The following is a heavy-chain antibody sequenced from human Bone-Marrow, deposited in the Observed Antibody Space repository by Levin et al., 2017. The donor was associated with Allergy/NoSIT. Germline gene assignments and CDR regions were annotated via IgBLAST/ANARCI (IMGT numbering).Heavy chain of an antibody. CDR2: ISNDGNYK. D-gene: IGHD2-2*02. Sequence: GGSLRLSCVASGFTFSNYGMHWVRQAPGKGLEWVAVISNDGNYKYYADSVKGRFTISRDNSKNTLHLQMNSLRAEDTAVYFCARPSTTGYTAYYYGMDVWGQGTTVTVSS. J-gene: IGHJ6*02. CDR1: GFTFSNYG. CDR3: ARPSTTGYTAYYYGMDV. V-gene: IGHV3-30*03.